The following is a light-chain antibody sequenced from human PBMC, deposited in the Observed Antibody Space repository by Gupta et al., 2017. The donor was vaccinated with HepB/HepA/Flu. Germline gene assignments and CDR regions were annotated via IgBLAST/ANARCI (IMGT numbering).Light chain of an antibody. CDR1: SSNIGNNY. Sequence: QSVLTQPPSVSAAPGQKVTISCSGVSSNIGNNYVSWYQQLPGTAPKLLIYDNNKRPSGIPDRFSGSKSGTSATLGITGLQTGDEADDYCGTWESRLSVQVFGGGTKLTVL. CDR3: GTWESRLSVQV. V-gene: IGLV1-51*01. CDR2: DNN. J-gene: IGLJ3*02.